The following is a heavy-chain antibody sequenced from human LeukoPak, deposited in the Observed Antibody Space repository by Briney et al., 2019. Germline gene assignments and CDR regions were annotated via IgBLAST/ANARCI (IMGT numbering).Heavy chain of an antibody. Sequence: SETLSLTCTVSGGSITNYYWSWIRQPAGKGLEWVGRIYTSGSTNYNPSLKGRVTMSIDTSKNQFSLKLSSVTAADTAVYHCASAPWNNYRHFFYWGQGTLVTVSS. CDR2: IYTSGST. D-gene: IGHD3-16*02. J-gene: IGHJ4*02. V-gene: IGHV4-4*07. CDR3: ASAPWNNYRHFFY. CDR1: GGSITNYY.